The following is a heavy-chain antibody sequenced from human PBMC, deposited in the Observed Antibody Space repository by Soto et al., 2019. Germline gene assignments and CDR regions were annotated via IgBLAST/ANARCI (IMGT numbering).Heavy chain of an antibody. CDR1: GGTFSSYA. Sequence: QVQLVQSGAEVKKPGSSVKVSCKASGGTFSSYAISWVRQAPGQGLEWMGGIIPIFGTAKYAQKFQGRVTITADESTNTAYMELRRLRSEDTAVYYCARVRWSLTIIVDAFDVWVQGTMVSVSS. V-gene: IGHV1-69*01. J-gene: IGHJ3*01. CDR2: IIPIFGTA. CDR3: ARVRWSLTIIVDAFDV. D-gene: IGHD3-22*01.